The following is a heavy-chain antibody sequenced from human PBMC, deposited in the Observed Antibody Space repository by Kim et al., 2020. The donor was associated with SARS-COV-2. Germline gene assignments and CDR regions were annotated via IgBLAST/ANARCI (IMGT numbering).Heavy chain of an antibody. Sequence: SETLSLTCAVYGGSFSGYYWSWIRQPPGKGLEWIGEINHSGSTNYNPSLKSRVTISVDTSKNQFSLKLSSVTAADTAVYYCAGEGLGFGELAFDPWGQGTLVTVSS. D-gene: IGHD3-10*01. V-gene: IGHV4-34*01. CDR1: GGSFSGYY. CDR3: AGEGLGFGELAFDP. CDR2: INHSGST. J-gene: IGHJ5*02.